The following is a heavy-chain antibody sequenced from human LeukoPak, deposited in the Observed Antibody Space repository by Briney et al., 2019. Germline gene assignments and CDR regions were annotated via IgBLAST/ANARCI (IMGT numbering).Heavy chain of an antibody. V-gene: IGHV3-23*01. D-gene: IGHD3-22*01. Sequence: PGGSLRLSCAASGFTFSSYATSWVRQAPGKGLEWVSAISGSGGSTYYADSVKGRFTISRDNSKNTLYLQMNSLRAEDTAVYYCAKVGVTMIVVWPFDYWGQGTLVTVSS. CDR2: ISGSGGST. CDR1: GFTFSSYA. J-gene: IGHJ4*02. CDR3: AKVGVTMIVVWPFDY.